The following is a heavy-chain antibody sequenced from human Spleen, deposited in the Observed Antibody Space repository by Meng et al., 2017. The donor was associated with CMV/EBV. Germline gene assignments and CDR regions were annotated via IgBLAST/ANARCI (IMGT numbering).Heavy chain of an antibody. Sequence: GESLKISCAASGFTFRSYSMNWVRQAPGKGLEWVSSLSSSSSSIYYADSVKGRFTISRDKAKNSLYLQINTLIAEDTAVYYCASLFTVFSLTYYYGMDVWGQGTTVTVSS. CDR1: GFTFRSYS. CDR2: LSSSSSSI. D-gene: IGHD4-11*01. CDR3: ASLFTVFSLTYYYGMDV. J-gene: IGHJ6*02. V-gene: IGHV3-21*01.